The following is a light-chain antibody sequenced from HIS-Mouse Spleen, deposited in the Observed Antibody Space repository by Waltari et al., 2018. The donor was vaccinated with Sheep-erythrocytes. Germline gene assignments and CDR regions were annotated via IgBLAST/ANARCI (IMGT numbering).Light chain of an antibody. Sequence: QSALTQPPSASGSPGQSVTISCTGTSSDVGGYNYVSWYQQHPGKAPKLMIYEVSKRASRVQDRFSGSKSGNTASLTVAGRQAEDEADYYCSSYAGSNNYVFGTGTKVTVL. CDR3: SSYAGSNNYV. V-gene: IGLV2-8*01. CDR1: SSDVGGYNY. CDR2: EVS. J-gene: IGLJ1*01.